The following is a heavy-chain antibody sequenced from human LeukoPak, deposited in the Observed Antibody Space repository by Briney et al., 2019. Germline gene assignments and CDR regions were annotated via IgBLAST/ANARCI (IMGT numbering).Heavy chain of an antibody. Sequence: SETLSLTCTVSRGSISSYYWSWIRQTPGKGLEWIGYMYYGGSTNYNPSLKSRVSISVDASTNQLSLRLNSVTAADTAVYYCAKAAIAVAGTGGWIDPWGQGTLVTVSS. CDR3: AKAAIAVAGTGGWIDP. J-gene: IGHJ5*02. CDR2: MYYGGST. CDR1: RGSISSYY. V-gene: IGHV4-59*01. D-gene: IGHD6-19*01.